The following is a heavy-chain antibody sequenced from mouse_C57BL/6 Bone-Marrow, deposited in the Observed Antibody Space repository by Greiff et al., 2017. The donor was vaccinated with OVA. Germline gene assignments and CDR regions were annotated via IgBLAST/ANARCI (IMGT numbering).Heavy chain of an antibody. CDR3: ARYYYGPYWYFDV. V-gene: IGHV1-76*01. D-gene: IGHD2-1*01. CDR1: GYTFTDYY. Sequence: VQLKESGAELVRPGASVKLSCKASGYTFTDYYIHWVKQRPGQGLEWIARIYPGSGNTYYNEKFKGKATLTAEKSSSPAYMQLSILTSDDSSVYFCARYYYGPYWYFDVWGTGTTVTVSS. J-gene: IGHJ1*03. CDR2: IYPGSGNT.